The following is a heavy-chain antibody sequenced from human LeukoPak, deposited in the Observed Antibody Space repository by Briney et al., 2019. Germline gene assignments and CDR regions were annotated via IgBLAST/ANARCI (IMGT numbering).Heavy chain of an antibody. CDR1: GGTFSSYA. J-gene: IGHJ5*02. D-gene: IGHD2-2*01. Sequence: SVKVSCKASGGTFSSYAISWVRQAPGQGLEWMGGIIPIFGTANYARKFQGRVTITADESTSTAYMELSSLRSEDTAVYYCASAAAMYNWFDPWGQGTLATVSS. CDR3: ASAAAMYNWFDP. CDR2: IIPIFGTA. V-gene: IGHV1-69*13.